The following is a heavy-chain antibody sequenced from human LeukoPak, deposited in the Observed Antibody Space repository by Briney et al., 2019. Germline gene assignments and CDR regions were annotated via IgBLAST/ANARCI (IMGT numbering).Heavy chain of an antibody. D-gene: IGHD6-13*01. CDR3: ARDRIEQQRTLGRSSNYYYYYYMDV. CDR2: ISYDGSNK. Sequence: TGGSLRLSCAASGFTFSDYYMSWIRQAPGKGLEWVAVISYDGSNKDYADSVKGRFTISRENSKNTMSLQMNSLRAEDTAVYYCARDRIEQQRTLGRSSNYYYYYYMDVWGKGTTVTVSS. V-gene: IGHV3-30*03. CDR1: GFTFSDYY. J-gene: IGHJ6*03.